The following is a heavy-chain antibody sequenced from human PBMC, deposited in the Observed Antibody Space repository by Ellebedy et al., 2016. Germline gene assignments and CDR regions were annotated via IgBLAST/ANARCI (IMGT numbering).Heavy chain of an antibody. J-gene: IGHJ4*02. CDR3: ARDNRVTTWYY. Sequence: SETLSLTCTVSGGSISSYYWSWIRQPPGKGLEWIGYIYYSGNTNYNPSLKSRVTISVDTSKNQFSLKLSSVTAADTAVYYCARDNRVTTWYYWGQGTLVTVSS. D-gene: IGHD4-17*01. V-gene: IGHV4-59*01. CDR2: IYYSGNT. CDR1: GGSISSYY.